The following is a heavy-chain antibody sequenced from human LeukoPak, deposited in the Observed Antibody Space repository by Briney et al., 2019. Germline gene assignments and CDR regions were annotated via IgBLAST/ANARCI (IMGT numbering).Heavy chain of an antibody. CDR1: GFTFSSYS. V-gene: IGHV3-21*04. J-gene: IGHJ4*02. CDR3: ARNYGDYVYTLGY. D-gene: IGHD4-17*01. Sequence: GGSLRLSCAASGFTFSSYSMNWVRQAPGKGLEWVSSISTSSSYIYYADSVKGRFTISRDNSKNTVFLQMNSLRAEDTAVYYCARNYGDYVYTLGYWGQGTLVTVSS. CDR2: ISTSSSYI.